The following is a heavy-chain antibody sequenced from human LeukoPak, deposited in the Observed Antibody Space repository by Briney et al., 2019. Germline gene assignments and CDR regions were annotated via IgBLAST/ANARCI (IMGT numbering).Heavy chain of an antibody. J-gene: IGHJ4*02. CDR3: ARDLSYGGYSHF. D-gene: IGHD5-12*01. CDR1: GYTFTGYY. CDR2: INPNSGGT. V-gene: IGHV1-2*02. Sequence: ASVKVSCKASGYTFTGYYMHWVRQAPGQGLEWMGWINPNSGGTNYAQKFQGRVTMTRDTSISTAYMELSRLRSDDTAVYYCARDLSYGGYSHFWGQGTLVTVSS.